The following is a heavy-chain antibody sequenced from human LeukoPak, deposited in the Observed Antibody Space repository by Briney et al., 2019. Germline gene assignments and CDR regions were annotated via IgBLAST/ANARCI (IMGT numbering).Heavy chain of an antibody. Sequence: PSDTLSLTCTVSGGSIRSYYWSWIRRPPGRGLEWLAYLSHSGSSDSNPSLTGRVTTLVDTSKNQFSLKLTSVTAADTDVYYCARARYANAWYAFDIWGHGTMVTVSS. CDR2: LSHSGSS. CDR1: GGSIRSYY. D-gene: IGHD2-2*01. J-gene: IGHJ3*02. CDR3: ARARYANAWYAFDI. V-gene: IGHV4-59*07.